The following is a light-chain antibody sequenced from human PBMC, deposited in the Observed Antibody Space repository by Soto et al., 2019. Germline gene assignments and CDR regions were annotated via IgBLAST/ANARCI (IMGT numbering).Light chain of an antibody. Sequence: DIQMTQSPSSLSASVGDRVTITCRASQTISNYLNWYQQKPGTAPKLLTFAASRLQSGVPSRFIGSGSGTAFTLTISSLKPEDFATYYCQQSYSTPYTVRQGTKLEIK. V-gene: IGKV1-39*01. J-gene: IGKJ2*01. CDR3: QQSYSTPYT. CDR2: AAS. CDR1: QTISNY.